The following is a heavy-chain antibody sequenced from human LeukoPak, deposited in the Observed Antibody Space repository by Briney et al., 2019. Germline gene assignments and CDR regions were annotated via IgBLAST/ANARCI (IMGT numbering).Heavy chain of an antibody. CDR3: ASGPLYCSSSVGRFDP. CDR1: GGSLSGYY. V-gene: IGHV4-34*01. J-gene: IGHJ5*02. Sequence: PSETLSLTCAVYGGSLSGYYWSWIRQPPGKGLEWIGEINHSGSTNYNPSLKSRVTISVDTSKNQFSLKLSSVTAADTAVYYYASGPLYCSSSVGRFDPWGQGTLITVSS. CDR2: INHSGST. D-gene: IGHD6-6*01.